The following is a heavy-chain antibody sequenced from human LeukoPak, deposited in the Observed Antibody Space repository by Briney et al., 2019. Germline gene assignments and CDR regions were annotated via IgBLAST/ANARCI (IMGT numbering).Heavy chain of an antibody. D-gene: IGHD5-24*01. CDR2: ITSGGTYI. V-gene: IGHV3-21*01. Sequence: GGSLRLSCAASGLTFSDYSMAWVRQAPGKGLEWVSSITSGGTYIYYADSVKGRFTISRDNAKNSLYLQMNSLRTEDTAVYYCARDLSGLWQQFDYWGQGTLVTVSS. CDR3: ARDLSGLWQQFDY. CDR1: GLTFSDYS. J-gene: IGHJ4*02.